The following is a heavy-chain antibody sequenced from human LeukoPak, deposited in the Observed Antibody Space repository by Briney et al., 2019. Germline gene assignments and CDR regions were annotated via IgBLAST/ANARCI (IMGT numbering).Heavy chain of an antibody. J-gene: IGHJ5*02. CDR2: IKKDGSEK. CDR3: ARFISLGA. Sequence: GGSLRLSCAASGFTFNSYWMSWVRQAPGKGLEWVANIKKDGSEKNYVDSVKGRFTISRDNAKNSLYLQMESLRAEDTAVYYCARFISLGAWGQGTLVTVSS. CDR1: GFTFNSYW. V-gene: IGHV3-7*01. D-gene: IGHD3-16*01.